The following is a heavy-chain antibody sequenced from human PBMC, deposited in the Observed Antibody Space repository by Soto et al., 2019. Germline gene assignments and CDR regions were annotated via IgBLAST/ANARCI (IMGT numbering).Heavy chain of an antibody. J-gene: IGHJ6*02. V-gene: IGHV3-30*18. CDR1: GFTFSSYG. D-gene: IGHD1-26*01. Sequence: QVQLVESGGGVVQPGRSLRLSCAASGFTFSSYGMHWVRQAPGKGLEWVAVISYDGSNKYYADSVKGRFTISRDNSKNTLYLQMNRLRAEDTAVYYCAKDPGADGPDPYSYYCCMDVWGQGTTVTVSS. CDR2: ISYDGSNK. CDR3: AKDPGADGPDPYSYYCCMDV.